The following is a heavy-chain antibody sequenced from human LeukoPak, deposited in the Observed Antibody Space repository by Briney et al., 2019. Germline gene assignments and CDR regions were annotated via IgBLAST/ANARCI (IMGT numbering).Heavy chain of an antibody. CDR2: INPNSGGT. Sequence: ASVKVSCKASGYTFTGYYMHWVRQAPGQGLEWMGWINPNSGGTKYAQKFQGRVTMTRDTSISTAYMELSRLRSDDTAVYYCARERNYYDSSGPSDWGLGTLVTVSS. CDR3: ARERNYYDSSGPSD. J-gene: IGHJ4*02. V-gene: IGHV1-2*02. D-gene: IGHD3-22*01. CDR1: GYTFTGYY.